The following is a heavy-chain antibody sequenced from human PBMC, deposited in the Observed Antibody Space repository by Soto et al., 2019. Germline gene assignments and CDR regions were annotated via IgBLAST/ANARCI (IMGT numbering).Heavy chain of an antibody. CDR1: GFTFSSYA. V-gene: IGHV3-30*18. J-gene: IGHJ4*02. CDR3: AKALGELSPESYDY. D-gene: IGHD3-16*02. Sequence: QVQLVESGGGVLQLGRSLRLSCTASGFTFSSYAMHWVRHAPGKGLEWVAVISYDGSDKYYADSVKGRFTISRDNSKNTLNLQMNSLRADDTAVYYCAKALGELSPESYDYWGQGTLITVSS. CDR2: ISYDGSDK.